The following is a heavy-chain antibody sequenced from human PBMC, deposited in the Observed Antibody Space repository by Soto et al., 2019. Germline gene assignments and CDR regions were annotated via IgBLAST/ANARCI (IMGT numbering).Heavy chain of an antibody. V-gene: IGHV3-13*01. CDR1: GFTFSSYA. CDR2: IGTAGDT. Sequence: GGSLRLSCAASGFTFSSYAMSWVRQAPGKGLEWVSAIGTAGDTYYPGSVKGRFTISRENAKNSLYLQMNSLRAEDTAVYYCAKDLRHVLLWFGELQAEYFQHWGQGTLVTVSS. CDR3: AKDLRHVLLWFGELQAEYFQH. J-gene: IGHJ1*01. D-gene: IGHD3-10*01.